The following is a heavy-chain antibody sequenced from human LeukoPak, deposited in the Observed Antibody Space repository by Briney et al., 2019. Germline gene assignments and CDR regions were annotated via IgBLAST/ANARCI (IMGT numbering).Heavy chain of an antibody. CDR2: IYYNGRT. V-gene: IGHV4-39*01. D-gene: IGHD4-17*01. Sequence: SETLSLTCTISSGSISSSSYYWGWIRQPPGKGLEWIGSIYYNGRTSYNPSLKSRVTISVDTSKNRFSLRLTSVTAADTAVYYCAIDHRSAVTTINWFDPWGQGTLVTVSS. CDR3: AIDHRSAVTTINWFDP. J-gene: IGHJ5*02. CDR1: SGSISSSSYY.